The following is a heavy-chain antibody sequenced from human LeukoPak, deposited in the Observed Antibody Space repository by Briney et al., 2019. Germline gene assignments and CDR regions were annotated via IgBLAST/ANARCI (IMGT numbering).Heavy chain of an antibody. CDR1: GGSISSYY. V-gene: IGHV4-59*01. CDR3: ARVQICGGDCYSGYYYMDV. J-gene: IGHJ6*03. D-gene: IGHD2-21*02. CDR2: IYYSGST. Sequence: SETLSLTCTVSGGSISSYYWSWIRQPPGKGLEWIGYIYYSGSTNYNPSLKSRVTISVDTSKNQFSLKLSSVTAADTAVYYCARVQICGGDCYSGYYYMDVWGKGTTVTISS.